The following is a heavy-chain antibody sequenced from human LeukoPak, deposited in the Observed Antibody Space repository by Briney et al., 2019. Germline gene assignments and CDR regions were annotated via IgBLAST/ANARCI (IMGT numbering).Heavy chain of an antibody. Sequence: PGGSLRLSCAASGITFSSYAMSWVRQAPGKGLEWVSVMSGSGDSIYYAESVKGRFTISRDNSKNTLYLQMNSLRGEDTAVYYCAKCPLYYYYMDVWGKGTTVTVS. CDR2: MSGSGDSI. V-gene: IGHV3-23*01. J-gene: IGHJ6*03. CDR1: GITFSSYA. CDR3: AKCPLYYYYMDV.